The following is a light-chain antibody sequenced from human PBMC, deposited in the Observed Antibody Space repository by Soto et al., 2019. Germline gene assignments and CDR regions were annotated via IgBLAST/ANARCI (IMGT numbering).Light chain of an antibody. CDR3: QQYNSYPRT. CDR2: KAS. Sequence: DIQMTQSPSTLSASVGDRVTITSRASQSIISGLAWYPQKPGKAPKRLIYKASSLQSGVPSRFSGSGSGTEFTLTISSLQPDDFATYYCQQYNSYPRTFGQGTKVEIK. J-gene: IGKJ1*01. V-gene: IGKV1-5*03. CDR1: QSIISG.